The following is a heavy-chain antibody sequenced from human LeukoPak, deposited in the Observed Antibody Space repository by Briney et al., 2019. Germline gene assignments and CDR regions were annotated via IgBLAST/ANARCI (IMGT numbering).Heavy chain of an antibody. Sequence: SQTLSLTCAISGDSVSTNNAAWNWIRQSPSRGLEWLGRTQYRSEWSFDYALSMKGRITVNPDTSKNQFSLQLSSVTPEDTAVYYCARGDWYAAYFDYWGQGTLVTVSS. V-gene: IGHV6-1*01. CDR1: GDSVSTNNAA. D-gene: IGHD3/OR15-3a*01. CDR2: TQYRSEWSF. J-gene: IGHJ4*02. CDR3: ARGDWYAAYFDY.